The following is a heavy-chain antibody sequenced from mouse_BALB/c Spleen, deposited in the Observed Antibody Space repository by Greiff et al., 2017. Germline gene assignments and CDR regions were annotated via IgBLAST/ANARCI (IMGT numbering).Heavy chain of an antibody. CDR1: GFTFSSYA. CDR3: ARGVDY. Sequence: EVQGVESGGGLVKPGGSLKLSCAASGFTFSSYAMSWVRQTPEKRLEWVATISSGGSYTYYPDSVKGRFTISRDNAKNTLYLQMSSLRSEDTAMYYCARGVDYWGQGTTLTVSS. V-gene: IGHV5-9-3*01. CDR2: ISSGGSYT. J-gene: IGHJ2*01.